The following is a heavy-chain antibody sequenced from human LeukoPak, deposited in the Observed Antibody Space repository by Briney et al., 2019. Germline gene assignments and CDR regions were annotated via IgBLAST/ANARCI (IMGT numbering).Heavy chain of an antibody. CDR1: GFTFSSYS. D-gene: IGHD3-16*01. J-gene: IGHJ4*02. V-gene: IGHV3-21*01. CDR2: ISSSSSYI. Sequence: GGSLRLSCAASGFTFSSYSMNWVRQAPGKGLEWVSSISSSSSYIYYADSVKGRFTISRDNAKNSLYLQMNSLRAEDTAVYYCARAPYVYSGHHDYWGQGTLDTVSS. CDR3: ARAPYVYSGHHDY.